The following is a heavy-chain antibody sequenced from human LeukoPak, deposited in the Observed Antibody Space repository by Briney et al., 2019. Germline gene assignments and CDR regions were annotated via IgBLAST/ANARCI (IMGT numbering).Heavy chain of an antibody. CDR2: ISNNGGYT. J-gene: IGHJ4*02. D-gene: IGHD4-17*01. CDR1: GFTFSSSA. V-gene: IGHV3-23*01. Sequence: GGSLRLSCAASGFTFSSSAMSWVRQAPGKGLEWVSAISNNGGYTYYADSVQGRFTISRDNSKNTLYLQMNSLRAEDTAVYYCAKDGPYGDYYFDYWGQGTLVTVSS. CDR3: AKDGPYGDYYFDY.